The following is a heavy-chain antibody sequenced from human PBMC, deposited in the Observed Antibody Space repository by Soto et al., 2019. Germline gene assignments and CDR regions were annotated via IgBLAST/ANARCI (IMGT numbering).Heavy chain of an antibody. CDR3: ARVVRPRPYFDY. Sequence: SVNVSCEASVGTFSSYAISWVRQAPGQGLEWMGGIIPIFGTANYAQKFQGRVTITADKSTSTAYMELSSLRSEDTAVYYCARVVRPRPYFDYRGQGTLVTVSS. CDR2: IIPIFGTA. V-gene: IGHV1-69*06. CDR1: VGTFSSYA. J-gene: IGHJ4*02. D-gene: IGHD2-2*01.